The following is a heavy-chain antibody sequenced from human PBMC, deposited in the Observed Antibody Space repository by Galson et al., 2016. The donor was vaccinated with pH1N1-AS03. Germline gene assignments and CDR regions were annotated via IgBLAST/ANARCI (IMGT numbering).Heavy chain of an antibody. D-gene: IGHD1-14*01. Sequence: SVKVSCKASGGTFSSYPINWVRQAPGQGLECIGRIIPLLGMTNYAQKFQGRVTITPDTSTSTAYVELSSLRSEDTAVYYCATDYNQGGRPVDCWGQGTLVTVSS. CDR2: IIPLLGMT. CDR1: GGTFSSYP. CDR3: ATDYNQGGRPVDC. V-gene: IGHV1-69*04. J-gene: IGHJ4*02.